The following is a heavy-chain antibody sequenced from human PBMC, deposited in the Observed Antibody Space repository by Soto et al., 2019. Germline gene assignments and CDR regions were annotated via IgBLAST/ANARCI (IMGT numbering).Heavy chain of an antibody. CDR1: VFTFSSYG. V-gene: IGHV3-33*01. CDR2: IWYDGSNK. D-gene: IGHD1-7*01. J-gene: IGHJ6*03. Sequence: GGSLRLSCAASVFTFSSYGMHWVRQAPGKGLEWVAVIWYDGSNKYYADSVKGRFTISRDNSKNTLYLQMNSLRAEDTAVYYCARAELPNAVMDVWGKGTTVTVSS. CDR3: ARAELPNAVMDV.